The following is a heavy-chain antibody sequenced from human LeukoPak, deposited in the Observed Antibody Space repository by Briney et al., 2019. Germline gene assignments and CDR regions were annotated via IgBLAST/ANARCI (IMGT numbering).Heavy chain of an antibody. CDR2: ISGSGGST. D-gene: IGHD2-2*01. Sequence: GGSLRLSCAASGFTFSSYAMSWVRQAPGKGLEWVSAISGSGGSTYYADSVKGRFTISRDNSKNTLYLQMNSLRAEDTAVYYCAKSPSVVPAAALDYWGQGTLVTVSS. V-gene: IGHV3-23*01. J-gene: IGHJ4*02. CDR1: GFTFSSYA. CDR3: AKSPSVVPAAALDY.